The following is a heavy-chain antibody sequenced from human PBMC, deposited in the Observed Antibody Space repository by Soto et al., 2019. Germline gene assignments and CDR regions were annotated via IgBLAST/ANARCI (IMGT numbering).Heavy chain of an antibody. J-gene: IGHJ6*02. CDR2: IKQDGSEK. Sequence: EVQLVESGGGLVQPGGSLRLSCAASGFTFSSYWMSWVRQAPGKGLEWVANIKQDGSEKYYVDYVKGRFTISRDNAKYSLYLQMNSLRGEDTAVYYCARLEYSSSSHPISYYYYYYYGIDVWGQGTTVTVSS. CDR1: GFTFSSYW. D-gene: IGHD6-6*01. V-gene: IGHV3-7*01. CDR3: ARLEYSSSSHPISYYYYYYYGIDV.